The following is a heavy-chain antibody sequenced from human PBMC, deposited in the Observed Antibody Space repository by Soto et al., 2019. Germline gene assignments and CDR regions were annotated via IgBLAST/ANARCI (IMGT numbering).Heavy chain of an antibody. CDR3: ARDKITGLFDY. CDR2: ISYDGSNK. CDR1: GFTFIDYG. D-gene: IGHD2-8*02. Sequence: GGSLRLSCAASGFTFIDYGMRWVRQAPDKGLEWVAVISYDGSNKYYADSVKGRFTISRDNSKKTLYLQMNNLRAQDTAVYYCARDKITGLFDYWGQGTLVTVSS. V-gene: IGHV3-30*03. J-gene: IGHJ4*02.